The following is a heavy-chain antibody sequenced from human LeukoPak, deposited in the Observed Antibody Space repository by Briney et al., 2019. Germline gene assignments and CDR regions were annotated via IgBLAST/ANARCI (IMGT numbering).Heavy chain of an antibody. J-gene: IGHJ4*02. CDR3: AISEVGTTFQFDF. CDR2: FSTRGST. D-gene: IGHD1-26*01. Sequence: SETLSLTCTVSGGSIGTYYWSWIRQSAGKRLEWIGRFSTRGSTNYNPSLKSRVSMSVDTSKNQFSLKLNSVTAADTAVYYCAISEVGTTFQFDFWGQGALVTVSS. CDR1: GGSIGTYY. V-gene: IGHV4-4*07.